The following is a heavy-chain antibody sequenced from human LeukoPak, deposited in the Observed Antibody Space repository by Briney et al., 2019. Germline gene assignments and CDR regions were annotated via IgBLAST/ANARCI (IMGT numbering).Heavy chain of an antibody. CDR3: ARQQWLEPFDY. Sequence: SETLSLTCAVYGGSFSGYYWSWIRQPPGKGLEWIGEINHSGSTNYNPSLKSRVTISVDTSKNQFSLKLSSVTAADTAVYYCARQQWLEPFDYWGQGTLVTVSS. CDR1: GGSFSGYY. CDR2: INHSGST. D-gene: IGHD6-19*01. J-gene: IGHJ4*02. V-gene: IGHV4-34*01.